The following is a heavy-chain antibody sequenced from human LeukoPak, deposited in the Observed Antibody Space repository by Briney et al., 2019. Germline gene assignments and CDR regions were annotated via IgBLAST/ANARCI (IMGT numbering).Heavy chain of an antibody. V-gene: IGHV3-30-3*01. CDR3: ARGGPNYSFDY. CDR1: GSTFSSYA. D-gene: IGHD3-10*01. Sequence: PPGGSLRLSCAASGSTFSSYAMHWVRQAPGKGLEWVAVISYDGSNKYYADSVKGRFTISRDNSKNTLYLQMNSLRAEDTAVYYCARGGPNYSFDYWGQGTLVTVSS. J-gene: IGHJ4*02. CDR2: ISYDGSNK.